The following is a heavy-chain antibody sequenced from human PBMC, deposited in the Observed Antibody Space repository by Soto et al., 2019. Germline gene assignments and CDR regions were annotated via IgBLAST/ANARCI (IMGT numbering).Heavy chain of an antibody. CDR1: GGTFTSYG. Sequence: ASVKVSCKASGGTFTSYGISWVRQAPGQGLEWMGWISAYNGNTNYAQKLQGRVTMTTDTSTSTAYMELRSLRSDDTAVYYCARDGLAGDYERYYYYGMDVWGQGTTVTVSS. D-gene: IGHD4-17*01. V-gene: IGHV1-18*01. CDR3: ARDGLAGDYERYYYYGMDV. CDR2: ISAYNGNT. J-gene: IGHJ6*02.